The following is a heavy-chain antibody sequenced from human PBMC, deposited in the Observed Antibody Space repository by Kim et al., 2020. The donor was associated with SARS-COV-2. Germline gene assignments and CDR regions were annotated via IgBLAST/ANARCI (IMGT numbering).Heavy chain of an antibody. CDR3: AREIPQTCYFDY. CDR2: VIPANGAT. V-gene: IGHV1-46*01. Sequence: ASVKVSCKASGYTFTNFYVHWVRQAPGQGIEWMGIVIPANGATNYAQKFQGKVTMTRDTSTSTVYMDLSSLRSEDTAIYYCAREIPQTCYFDYWGQGTLVAVSS. D-gene: IGHD2-21*01. CDR1: GYTFTNFY. J-gene: IGHJ4*02.